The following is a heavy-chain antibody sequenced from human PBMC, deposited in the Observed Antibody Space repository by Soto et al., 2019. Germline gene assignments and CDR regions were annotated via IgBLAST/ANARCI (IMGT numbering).Heavy chain of an antibody. D-gene: IGHD3-10*01. V-gene: IGHV3-30-3*01. J-gene: IGHJ6*02. Sequence: QVQLVESGGGVVQPGRSLRLSCAASGFTFSSYAMHWVRQAPGKGLEWVAVISYDGSNKYYADSVKGRFTISRDNSKNRLYLQINSLRAEDTAVYYCARGPDNDGSGSYWLGYYYYGMDVWGQGTTVTVSS. CDR1: GFTFSSYA. CDR2: ISYDGSNK. CDR3: ARGPDNDGSGSYWLGYYYYGMDV.